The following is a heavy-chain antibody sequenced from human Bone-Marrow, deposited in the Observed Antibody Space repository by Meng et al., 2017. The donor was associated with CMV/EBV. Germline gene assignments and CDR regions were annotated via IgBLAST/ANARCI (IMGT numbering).Heavy chain of an antibody. V-gene: IGHV3-53*01. CDR1: GFTVSYNY. CDR2: LYSDGGT. D-gene: IGHD2-2*01. CDR3: ARENVPDAIDDTYGMDI. Sequence: GESLKISCAASGFTVSYNYMNWVRQSPGKGLEWVSILYSDGGTNYADSVKGRFTISRDNSKNTLYLQMDSLRVEDTAVYYCARENVPDAIDDTYGMDIWGRGPMVNVAS. J-gene: IGHJ6*01.